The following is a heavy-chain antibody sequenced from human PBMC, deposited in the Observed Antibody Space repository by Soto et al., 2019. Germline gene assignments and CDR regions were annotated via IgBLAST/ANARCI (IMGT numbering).Heavy chain of an antibody. J-gene: IGHJ3*01. CDR1: GFTFSAHY. D-gene: IGHD3-22*01. CDR3: TINYYDTSGYSIVL. Sequence: GGSLRLSCAASGFTFSAHYMDWVRQTPEKGLEWVGRSRNKDNSYNTEYAASVKGRFTLSRDDSKSSLYLQMNSLKTEDTAVYYSTINYYDTSGYSIVLWGQGTKVTVSS. CDR2: SRNKDNSYNT. V-gene: IGHV3-72*01.